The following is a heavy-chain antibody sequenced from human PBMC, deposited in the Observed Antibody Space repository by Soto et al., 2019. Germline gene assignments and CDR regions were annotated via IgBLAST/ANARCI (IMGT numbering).Heavy chain of an antibody. V-gene: IGHV4-34*01. Sequence: SETLSLTCAEYGGSFSGYYWSWIRQPPGKGLEWIGEINHSGSTNYNPSLKSRVTISVDTSKNQFSLKLSSVTAADTAVYYCAREKAYYDFWSGYYTRDMKTYYYYGMDVWGQGTTVTVSS. CDR3: AREKAYYDFWSGYYTRDMKTYYYYGMDV. CDR1: GGSFSGYY. D-gene: IGHD3-3*01. J-gene: IGHJ6*02. CDR2: INHSGST.